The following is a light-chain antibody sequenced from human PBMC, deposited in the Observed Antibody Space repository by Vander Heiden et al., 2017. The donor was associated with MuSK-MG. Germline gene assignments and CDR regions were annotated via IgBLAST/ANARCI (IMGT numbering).Light chain of an antibody. CDR2: GNS. Sequence: QSVLTQPPSVSGAPGQTVTISCTGSSSNIGAGYDVHWYQQLPGTAPKHLIYGNSNRPSGVPDRFSGSKSGTSASLAITGLQAEEEADDYCQYYDSSLSGPYVVFGGGTKLTVL. CDR1: SSNIGAGYD. V-gene: IGLV1-40*01. J-gene: IGLJ2*01. CDR3: QYYDSSLSGPYVV.